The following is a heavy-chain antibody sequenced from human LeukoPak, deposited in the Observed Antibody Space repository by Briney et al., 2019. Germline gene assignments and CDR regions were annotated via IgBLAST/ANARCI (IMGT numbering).Heavy chain of an antibody. D-gene: IGHD3-3*01. J-gene: IGHJ3*02. CDR3: ARDGRFLEWSNAFDI. V-gene: IGHV1-3*01. CDR1: GFTFTSSA. CDR2: INGGNGNT. Sequence: ASVKVSCKASGFTFTSSAIHWMRQAPGQRLEWMGWINGGNGNTKFSQNFQGRVTITRDTSASTAYMELSSLRSEDTAMYYCARDGRFLEWSNAFDIWGQGTMVIVSS.